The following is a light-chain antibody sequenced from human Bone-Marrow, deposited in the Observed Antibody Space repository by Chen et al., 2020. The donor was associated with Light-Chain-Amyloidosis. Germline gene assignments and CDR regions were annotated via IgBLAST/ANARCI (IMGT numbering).Light chain of an antibody. CDR1: QSVRSSY. CDR2: GAS. Sequence: EIVLTQSPGTLSLSPGERATLSCRVSQSVRSSYLAWYQQKPGQAPRLLIYGASSRATGIPDRFSGSGSGTAFTLTISSLEPEDFAVYYCQQRSNWPPLTFGGGTKVEMK. V-gene: IGKV3D-20*02. CDR3: QQRSNWPPLT. J-gene: IGKJ4*01.